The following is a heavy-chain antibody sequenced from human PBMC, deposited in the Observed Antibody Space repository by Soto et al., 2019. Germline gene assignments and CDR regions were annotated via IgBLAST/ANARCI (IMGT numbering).Heavy chain of an antibody. CDR2: ISYDGSNK. J-gene: IGHJ6*02. V-gene: IGHV3-30*03. Sequence: PGGSLRLSCAASGFTFSSYGVHWVRQAPGKGLEWVAVISYDGSNKYYADSVKGRFTISRDNSKNTLYLQMNSLRAEDTAVYYCAIDFRIAARPGRPEHYYYGMDVWGQGTTVTVAS. CDR3: AIDFRIAARPGRPEHYYYGMDV. D-gene: IGHD6-6*01. CDR1: GFTFSSYG.